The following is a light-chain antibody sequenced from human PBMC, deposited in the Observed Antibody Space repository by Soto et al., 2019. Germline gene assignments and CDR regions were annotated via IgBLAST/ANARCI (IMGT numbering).Light chain of an antibody. J-gene: IGLJ1*01. Sequence: QSVLTQPPSASGTPGQRVTISCSGTSSDVGGYKYVSWYQQHPGKAPKLMIFEVSNRPSGVSNRFSGSKSGNTASLTISGLQAEDEGDYYCSSYTSSSTYVFGTGTKVTVL. CDR2: EVS. CDR3: SSYTSSSTYV. V-gene: IGLV2-14*01. CDR1: SSDVGGYKY.